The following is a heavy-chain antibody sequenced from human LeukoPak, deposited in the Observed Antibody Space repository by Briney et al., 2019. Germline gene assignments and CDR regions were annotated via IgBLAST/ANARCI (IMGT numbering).Heavy chain of an antibody. CDR1: GFNFGTYA. CDR2: ILSDGSLE. Sequence: GGSLRLSCAASGFNFGTYAMHWVRQAPGKGLEWVAVILSDGSLENSANSVRGRFIISRDNSKKTLFLQMNGLRIEDTAVYYCARGAILGGYNLIDDWGQGTLVTVSS. D-gene: IGHD1-26*01. J-gene: IGHJ4*02. CDR3: ARGAILGGYNLIDD. V-gene: IGHV3-30*04.